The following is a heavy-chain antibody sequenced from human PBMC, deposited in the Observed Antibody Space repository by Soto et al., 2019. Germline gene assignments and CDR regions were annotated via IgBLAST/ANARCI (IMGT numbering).Heavy chain of an antibody. CDR3: AKDPRAVGPPVWFDP. Sequence: PGGSLRLSCAASGFPFISFTMSWGRQAPGKGLEWVSSVTSSGGSTYYADSVRGRFTISRDKSKNTLYLQMDNLRPEDTAVYYCAKDPRAVGPPVWFDPWAQGTLVTVS. V-gene: IGHV3-23*01. CDR2: VTSSGGST. D-gene: IGHD6-19*01. J-gene: IGHJ5*02. CDR1: GFPFISFT.